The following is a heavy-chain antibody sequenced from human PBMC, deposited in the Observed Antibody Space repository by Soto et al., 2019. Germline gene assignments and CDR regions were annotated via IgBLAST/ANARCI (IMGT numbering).Heavy chain of an antibody. J-gene: IGHJ4*02. CDR3: ARQTFCSGGSCWVDQ. D-gene: IGHD2-15*01. CDR1: GGSVNNNNYY. V-gene: IGHV4-30-4*01. CDR2: IYYSGLT. Sequence: QVQLQESGPGLVKPSQTLSLTCTVSGGSVNNNNYYWSWIRQPPGRGLEYIGYIYYSGLTYYNPSPQSPVTTSLDTSNNQFSLRLNSVTVADTAVYYCARQTFCSGGSCWVDQWGQGTLVTVSS.